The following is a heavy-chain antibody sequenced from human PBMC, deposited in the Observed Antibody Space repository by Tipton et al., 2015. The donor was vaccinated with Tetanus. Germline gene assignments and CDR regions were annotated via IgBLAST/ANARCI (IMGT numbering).Heavy chain of an antibody. CDR2: IFYSGSS. CDR3: ARGGRYDYWRGYYPYYYVDYMDV. V-gene: IGHV4-31*03. J-gene: IGHJ6*03. D-gene: IGHD3-3*01. CDR1: GGSINNGGYY. Sequence: TLSLTCTVSGGSINNGGYYWSWIRQHPGKGLEWIGYIFYSGSSHYNPSLKSRLSLSVDTSKNQFSLNLNSVTAADTATYYCARGGRYDYWRGYYPYYYVDYMDVWGTGTTVIVSS.